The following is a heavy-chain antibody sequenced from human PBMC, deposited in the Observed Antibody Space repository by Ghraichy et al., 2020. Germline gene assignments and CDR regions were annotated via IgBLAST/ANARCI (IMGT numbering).Heavy chain of an antibody. V-gene: IGHV3-7*05. J-gene: IGHJ4*02. CDR2: IKADGSEK. CDR1: GFTFSPYW. Sequence: GESLRLSCVASGFTFSPYWMNWVRQAPGKGLEWVAKIKADGSEKFYMDSVKGRFTISRDNAKSSLFLQMNSLRAEDTAVYYCVRSAWVSVAGFFDYWGQGTLVTVSS. CDR3: VRSAWVSVAGFFDY. D-gene: IGHD6-19*01.